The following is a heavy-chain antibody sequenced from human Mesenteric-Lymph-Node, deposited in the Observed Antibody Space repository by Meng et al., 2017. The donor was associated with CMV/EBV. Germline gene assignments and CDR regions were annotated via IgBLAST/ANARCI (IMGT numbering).Heavy chain of an antibody. J-gene: IGHJ5*02. D-gene: IGHD1-26*01. CDR2: IYSGGST. CDR3: ARGYSGTNWFDP. CDR1: GFTVSSNF. Sequence: GGFLRPSCAASGFTVSSNFMSWVRQGPGKGLEWVSVIYSGGSTYHADSVKGRFTISKDESKNTLYLQMSSLRAEDTAVYYCARGYSGTNWFDPRGQGTLVTVSS. V-gene: IGHV3-53*01.